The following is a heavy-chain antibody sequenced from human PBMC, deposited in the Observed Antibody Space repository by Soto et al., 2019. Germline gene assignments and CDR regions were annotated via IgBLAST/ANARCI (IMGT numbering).Heavy chain of an antibody. Sequence: QVQLVQSGAEVKKPGASVTVSCKTSGYTFSNYGINWVRQAPGQGLEWMGWISGYNGNTNYAQTVQGRVTMTTDTSTGTVYMELRSLKSDETAIYSCSRFIMVGGWFDPNYYHGMDVWGQGTTVTVSS. V-gene: IGHV1-18*01. CDR1: GYTFSNYG. CDR2: ISGYNGNT. J-gene: IGHJ6*02. D-gene: IGHD6-19*01. CDR3: SRFIMVGGWFDPNYYHGMDV.